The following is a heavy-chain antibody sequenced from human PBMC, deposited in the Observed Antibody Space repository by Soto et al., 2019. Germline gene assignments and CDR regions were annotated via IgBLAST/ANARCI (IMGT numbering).Heavy chain of an antibody. J-gene: IGHJ4*02. V-gene: IGHV3-23*01. CDR1: GFTFSSYA. CDR2: ISGSGGST. D-gene: IGHD3-3*01. CDR3: ANALYYDFWSGNDY. Sequence: GGSLRLSCTASGFTFSSYAMSWVRQAPGKGLEWVSAISGSGGSTYYVDSVKGRFTISRDNSKNTLYLQMNSLRAEDTAVYYCANALYYDFWSGNDYWGQGTLVTVSS.